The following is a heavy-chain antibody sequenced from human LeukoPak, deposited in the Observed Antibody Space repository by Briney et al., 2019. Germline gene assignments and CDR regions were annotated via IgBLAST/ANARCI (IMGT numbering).Heavy chain of an antibody. J-gene: IGHJ4*02. CDR2: NNPNSGGT. CDR3: ARDYYDSSGYSEGEFDY. CDR1: GYTFTGYY. Sequence: GASVKVSCKASGYTFTGYYMHWVRQAPGQGLEWMGWNNPNSGGTNYAQKFQGRVTMTRDTSISTAYMELSRLRSDDTAVYYCARDYYDSSGYSEGEFDYWGQGTLVTVSS. V-gene: IGHV1-2*02. D-gene: IGHD3-22*01.